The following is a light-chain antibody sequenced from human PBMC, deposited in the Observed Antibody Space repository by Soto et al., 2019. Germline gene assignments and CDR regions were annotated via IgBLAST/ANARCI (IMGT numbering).Light chain of an antibody. CDR2: VNSDGSH. CDR1: SGHSSYA. J-gene: IGLJ3*02. Sequence: QPVLTQSPSASASPGASVKLTCTLSSGHSSYAIAWHQQQPEKGPRYLMKVNSDGSHNKGDGIPDRFSGSSSGAERYLTISSLQSEDEADYYCQTWGTGIQVFGGGTKVTVL. CDR3: QTWGTGIQV. V-gene: IGLV4-69*01.